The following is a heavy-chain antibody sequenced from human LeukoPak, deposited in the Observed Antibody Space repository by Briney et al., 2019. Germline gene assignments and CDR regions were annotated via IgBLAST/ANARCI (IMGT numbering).Heavy chain of an antibody. CDR3: AQLITYYYDSSGYYGNAFDI. Sequence: GASVKVSCKASGYTFTGYYMHWVRQAPGQGLEWMGRINPNSGGTNYVQKFQGRVTMTRDTSISTAYMELSRLRSDDTAVYYCAQLITYYYDSSGYYGNAFDIWGQGTMVTVSS. D-gene: IGHD3-22*01. V-gene: IGHV1-2*06. CDR2: INPNSGGT. J-gene: IGHJ3*02. CDR1: GYTFTGYY.